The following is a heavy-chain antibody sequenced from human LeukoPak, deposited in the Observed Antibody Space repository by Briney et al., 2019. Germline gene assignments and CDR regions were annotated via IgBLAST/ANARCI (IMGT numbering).Heavy chain of an antibody. Sequence: ASVKVSCKASGYTFTGYYMHWVRQAPGQGLEWMGWINPNSGGTNYAQKFQGRVTMTRDTSISTAYMELSRLRSDDTAVYYCAREGSYYDSSGYTAGYMDVWGKGTTVTVSS. D-gene: IGHD3-22*01. CDR1: GYTFTGYY. V-gene: IGHV1-2*02. CDR3: AREGSYYDSSGYTAGYMDV. J-gene: IGHJ6*03. CDR2: INPNSGGT.